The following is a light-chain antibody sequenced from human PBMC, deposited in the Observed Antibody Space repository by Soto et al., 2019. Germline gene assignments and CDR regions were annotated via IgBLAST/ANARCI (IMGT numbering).Light chain of an antibody. CDR3: QQYGSSHLIT. CDR2: GAS. CDR1: QSVSSN. Sequence: EIVMTHSPAALSVSPGEIATLSCRASQSVSSNLASYQQKPRQPPRLLIYGASSRATSIPDSFSGSGSATDVTPPISRLQTPDCAVYYCQQYGSSHLITFGHGTRLEIK. J-gene: IGKJ5*01. V-gene: IGKV3D-15*01.